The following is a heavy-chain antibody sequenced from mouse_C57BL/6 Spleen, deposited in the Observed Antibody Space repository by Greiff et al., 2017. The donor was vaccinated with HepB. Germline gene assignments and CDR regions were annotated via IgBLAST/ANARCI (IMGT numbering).Heavy chain of an antibody. J-gene: IGHJ2*01. CDR1: GYTFTNYW. V-gene: IGHV1-63*01. CDR2: IYPGGGYT. Sequence: VQLQQSGAELVRPGTSVKMSCKASGYTFTNYWIGWAKQRPGHGLEWIGDIYPGGGYTNYNEKFKGKATLTADKSSSTAYMQFSSLTSEDSSIYYCARSYGSSYGYYFDYWGQGTTLTVSS. CDR3: ARSYGSSYGYYFDY. D-gene: IGHD1-1*01.